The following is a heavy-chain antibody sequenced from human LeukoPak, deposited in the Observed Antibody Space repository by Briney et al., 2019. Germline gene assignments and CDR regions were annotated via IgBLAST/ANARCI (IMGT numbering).Heavy chain of an antibody. CDR2: ISWNSGSI. Sequence: GGSLRLSCAASGFTFDDYAMHWVRQAPGKGPEWVSGISWNSGSIGYADSVKGRFTISRDNAKNSLYLQMNSLRAEDTALYYCAKDLSGWYYYYYGMDVWGQGTTVTVSS. CDR1: GFTFDDYA. CDR3: AKDLSGWYYYYYGMDV. D-gene: IGHD6-19*01. J-gene: IGHJ6*02. V-gene: IGHV3-9*01.